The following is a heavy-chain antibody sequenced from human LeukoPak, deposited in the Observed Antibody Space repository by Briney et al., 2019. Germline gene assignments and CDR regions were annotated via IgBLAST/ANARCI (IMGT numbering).Heavy chain of an antibody. V-gene: IGHV3-7*03. CDR2: TNHNGNVN. CDR3: ARGGGLDV. Sequence: PGGSLGLSCAASGFTFSSYWMNWARQAPGKGLEWVASTNHNGNVNYYVDSVKGRFTISRDNAKNSLYLQMSNLRAEDTAVYFCARGGGLDVWGQGATVTVSS. CDR1: GFTFSSYW. J-gene: IGHJ6*02. D-gene: IGHD3-16*01.